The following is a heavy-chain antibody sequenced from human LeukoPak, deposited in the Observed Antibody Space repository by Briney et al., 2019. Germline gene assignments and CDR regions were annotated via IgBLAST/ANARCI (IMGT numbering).Heavy chain of an antibody. D-gene: IGHD3-10*01. CDR2: VKSKSAGETT. Sequence: GGFLRLSCAASGLSISNDWMSWVRQAPGKGLEWVARVKSKSAGETTDYAAPVKGRFTISRDDSKNTLCLQMNSLKTEDTAVYYCTLIQGWGSGSYYRDFWGQGTLVTVSS. J-gene: IGHJ4*02. V-gene: IGHV3-15*01. CDR3: TLIQGWGSGSYYRDF. CDR1: GLSISNDW.